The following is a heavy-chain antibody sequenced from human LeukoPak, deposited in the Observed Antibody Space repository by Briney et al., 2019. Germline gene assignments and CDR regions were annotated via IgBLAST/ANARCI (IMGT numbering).Heavy chain of an antibody. J-gene: IGHJ4*02. CDR1: GFTFSNAW. Sequence: GGSLRLSCAASGFTFSNAWMSWVRQAPGKGLEWVGHIQSKTDGGTTDYAAPVKGRFTISRDDSKNTLYLQMNSLKTEDTAVYYCTPRYSGSYTFDYWGQGTLVTVSS. V-gene: IGHV3-15*01. CDR2: IQSKTDGGTT. CDR3: TPRYSGSYTFDY. D-gene: IGHD1-26*01.